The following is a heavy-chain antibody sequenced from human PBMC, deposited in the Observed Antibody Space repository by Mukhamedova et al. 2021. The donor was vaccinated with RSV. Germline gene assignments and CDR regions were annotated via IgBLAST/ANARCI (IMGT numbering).Heavy chain of an antibody. CDR2: GT. CDR3: ATVGDCSSTSCYSGFDY. J-gene: IGHJ4*02. D-gene: IGHD2-2*02. V-gene: IGHV1-2*02. Sequence: GTNYAQKFQGRVTMTRDTSISTAYMELSRLRSDDTDVYYCATVGDCSSTSCYSGFDYWGQGTLVTVSS.